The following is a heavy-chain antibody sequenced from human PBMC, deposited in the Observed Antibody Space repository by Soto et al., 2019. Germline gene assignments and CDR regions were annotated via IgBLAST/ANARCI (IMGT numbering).Heavy chain of an antibody. CDR1: GFTFSSYA. J-gene: IGHJ4*02. V-gene: IGHV3-30-3*01. Sequence: GGSLRLSCAASGFTFSSYAMHWVRQAPGKGLEWVAVISYDGSNKYYADSVKGRFTISRDNSKNTLYLQMNSLRAEDTAVYYCASRITGTTIPIYWGQGTLVTSPQ. D-gene: IGHD1-20*01. CDR3: ASRITGTTIPIY. CDR2: ISYDGSNK.